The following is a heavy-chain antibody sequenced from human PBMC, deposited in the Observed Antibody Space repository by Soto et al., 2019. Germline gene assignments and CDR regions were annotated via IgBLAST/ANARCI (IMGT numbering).Heavy chain of an antibody. J-gene: IGHJ5*02. CDR1: GDSIGSGDFY. Sequence: SETLSLTCPVSGDSIGSGDFYWTWIRQSPGKGLEYIGYIYKSGRTYYNPSLKSRLIISLDTSKSQFFLRLSSVTAADTAMYYCARSLSASSGWFDPWGQGTLVTVSS. V-gene: IGHV4-30-4*01. CDR3: ARSLSASSGWFDP. CDR2: IYKSGRT. D-gene: IGHD6-6*01.